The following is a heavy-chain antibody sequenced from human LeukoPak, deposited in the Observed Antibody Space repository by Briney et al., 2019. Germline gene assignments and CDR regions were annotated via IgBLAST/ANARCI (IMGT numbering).Heavy chain of an antibody. Sequence: GESLKILCKGSGYSFTSYWRIWVRQMPGKGLEWMGRIDPSDSYTNYSPSFQSHVTISADKSISTAYLQWSSLKASDTAMYFCGRGRGKDDYWGEGTLVTVSS. J-gene: IGHJ4*02. V-gene: IGHV5-10-1*01. CDR2: IDPSDSYT. CDR1: GYSFTSYW. CDR3: GRGRGKDDY. D-gene: IGHD3-16*01.